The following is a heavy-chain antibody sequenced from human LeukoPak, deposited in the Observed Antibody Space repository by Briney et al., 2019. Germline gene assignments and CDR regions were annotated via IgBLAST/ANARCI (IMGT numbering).Heavy chain of an antibody. CDR3: ARVRRSYWSYFDH. J-gene: IGHJ4*02. D-gene: IGHD1-26*01. V-gene: IGHV1-69*13. CDR1: GGTFSSYA. CDR2: IIPIFGTA. Sequence: ASVKVSCKASGGTFSSYAISWVRQAPGQGLEWMGGIIPIFGTANYAQKFQGRVTITADESTSTAYMELSSLRAEDTAVYYCARVRRSYWSYFDHWGQGTLVTVSS.